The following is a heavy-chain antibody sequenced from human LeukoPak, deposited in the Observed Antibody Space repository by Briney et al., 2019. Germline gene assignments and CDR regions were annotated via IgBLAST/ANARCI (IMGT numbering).Heavy chain of an antibody. CDR1: GFTFDDYA. V-gene: IGHV3-9*03. D-gene: IGHD5-24*01. Sequence: PGGSLRLSCAASGFTFDDYAMHWVRQAPGKGLEWVSGISWNSGSIGYADSVKGRFTISRDNAKNSLYLQMNSLRAEDMALYYCAKGDGYNPNSFFDYWGQGTLVTVSS. CDR3: AKGDGYNPNSFFDY. CDR2: ISWNSGSI. J-gene: IGHJ4*02.